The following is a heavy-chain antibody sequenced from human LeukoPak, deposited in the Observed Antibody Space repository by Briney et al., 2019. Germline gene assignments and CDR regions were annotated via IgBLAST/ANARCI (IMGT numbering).Heavy chain of an antibody. CDR3: ARDCSSTSCYARDAFDI. CDR1: GGSISSGSYY. CDR2: IYYSGST. D-gene: IGHD2-2*01. Sequence: SQTLSLTCTVSGGSISSGSYYWSWIRQPPGKGLEWIGYIYYSGSTNYNPSLKSRVTISVDTSKNQFSLKLSSVTAADTAVYYCARDCSSTSCYARDAFDIWGQGTMVTVSS. V-gene: IGHV4-61*01. J-gene: IGHJ3*02.